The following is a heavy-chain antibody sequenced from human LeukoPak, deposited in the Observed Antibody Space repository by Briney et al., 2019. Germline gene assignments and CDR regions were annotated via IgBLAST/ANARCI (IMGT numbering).Heavy chain of an antibody. V-gene: IGHV3-23*01. CDR2: ITGGGADT. J-gene: IGHJ4*02. CDR1: GFTFSNYA. Sequence: GGSLRLSCAASGFTFSNYAMAWVRQAPGKEPEWVSVITGGGADTYQIDSVKGRFTISRDNSKNTLYLQMNSLRAEDTAVYFCAKGTLGHCNGASCYPLDYWGQGTLVTVSS. D-gene: IGHD2-15*01. CDR3: AKGTLGHCNGASCYPLDY.